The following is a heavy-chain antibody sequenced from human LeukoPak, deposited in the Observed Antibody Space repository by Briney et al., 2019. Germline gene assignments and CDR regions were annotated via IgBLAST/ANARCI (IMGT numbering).Heavy chain of an antibody. V-gene: IGHV4-59*12. CDR3: ARDVSGGGYYY. CDR2: IYYSGST. J-gene: IGHJ4*02. Sequence: SETLSLTCTVSGGSISSYYWSWIRQPPGKGLEWIGYIYYSGSTNYNPSLKSRVTISVDTSKNQFSLKLSSVTAADTSVYYCARDVSGGGYYYWGQGTLVTVSS. D-gene: IGHD1-26*01. CDR1: GGSISSYY.